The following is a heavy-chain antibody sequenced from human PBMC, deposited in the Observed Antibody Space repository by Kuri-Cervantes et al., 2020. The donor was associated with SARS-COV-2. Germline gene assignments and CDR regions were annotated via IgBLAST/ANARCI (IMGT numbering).Heavy chain of an antibody. CDR2: ISWNSGSI. D-gene: IGHD3-3*01. CDR3: ARGEVTMDMDV. J-gene: IGHJ6*02. V-gene: IGHV3-9*01. Sequence: GGSLRLSCAASGFTFDDYAMHWVRQAPGKGLEWVSGISWNSGSIGYADSVKGRFTISRDNAKKTLYLQMNSLRVEDTAVYYCARGEVTMDMDVWGQGTTVTVYS. CDR1: GFTFDDYA.